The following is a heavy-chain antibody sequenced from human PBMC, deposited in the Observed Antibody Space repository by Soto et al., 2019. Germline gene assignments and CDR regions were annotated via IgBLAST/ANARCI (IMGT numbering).Heavy chain of an antibody. CDR3: AREDSSGSYFDY. CDR1: GGTFSSYA. V-gene: IGHV1-69*13. J-gene: IGHJ4*02. Sequence: GASVKVSCKASGGTFSSYAISWVRQAPGQGLEWMGGIIPIFGTANYAQKFQGRVTITADESTSTAYMELSSLRSEDTAVYYCAREDSSGSYFDYWGQGTLVTVSS. D-gene: IGHD3-22*01. CDR2: IIPIFGTA.